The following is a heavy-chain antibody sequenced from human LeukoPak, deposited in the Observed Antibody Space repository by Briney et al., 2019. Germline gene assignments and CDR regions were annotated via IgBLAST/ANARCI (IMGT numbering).Heavy chain of an antibody. D-gene: IGHD5-18*01. J-gene: IGHJ4*02. V-gene: IGHV3-30*18. Sequence: FISYDGSNKYYAHSVKGPFTISRDNSKNTLYLQMNSLRAEDTAVYYCAKLSDTAMVSDYWGQGTLVTVSS. CDR3: AKLSDTAMVSDY. CDR2: ISYDGSNK.